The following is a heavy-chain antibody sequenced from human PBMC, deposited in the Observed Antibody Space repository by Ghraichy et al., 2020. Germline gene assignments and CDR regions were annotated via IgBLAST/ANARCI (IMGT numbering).Heavy chain of an antibody. V-gene: IGHV3-66*01. J-gene: IGHJ4*02. D-gene: IGHD5-18*01. CDR3: AREQGRRYSYGNFDY. CDR2: IYSGGST. Sequence: GGSLRLSCAASGFSVSSNYMSWVRQAPGKGLEWVSVIYSGGSTYYADSVKGRFTISRDNSKNTLYLQMNSLRAEDTAVYFCAREQGRRYSYGNFDYWGQGTLVTVSS. CDR1: GFSVSSNY.